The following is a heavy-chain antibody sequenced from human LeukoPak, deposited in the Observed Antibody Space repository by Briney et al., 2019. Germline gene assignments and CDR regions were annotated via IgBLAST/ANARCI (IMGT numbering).Heavy chain of an antibody. Sequence: GGSLRLSCAASGFTFSNAWMSWVRQAPGKGLEWVGHIKSKTDGGTTDYAAPVKGRFTISRDDSKNTLYLQMNSLKTEDTAVYHCTRQQLVLDYWGQGTLVTVSS. CDR3: TRQQLVLDY. CDR1: GFTFSNAW. J-gene: IGHJ4*02. CDR2: IKSKTDGGTT. V-gene: IGHV3-15*01. D-gene: IGHD6-13*01.